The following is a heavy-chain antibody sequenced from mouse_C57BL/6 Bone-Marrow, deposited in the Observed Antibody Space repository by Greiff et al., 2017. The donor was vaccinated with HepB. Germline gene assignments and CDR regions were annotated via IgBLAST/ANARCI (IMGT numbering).Heavy chain of an antibody. CDR1: GYTFTSYW. CDR2: IDPSDSYT. D-gene: IGHD1-1*01. CDR3: AREGSSPFAY. V-gene: IGHV1-50*01. J-gene: IGHJ3*01. Sequence: LQQPGAELVKPGASVKLSCKASGYTFTSYWMQWVKQRPGQGLEWIGEIDPSDSYTNYNQKFKGKATLTVDTSSSTAYMQLSSLTSEDSAVYYCAREGSSPFAYWGQGTLFTVSA.